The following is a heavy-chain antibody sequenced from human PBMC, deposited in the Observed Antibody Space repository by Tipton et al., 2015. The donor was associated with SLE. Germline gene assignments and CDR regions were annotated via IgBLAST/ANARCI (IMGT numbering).Heavy chain of an antibody. Sequence: SLRLSCAASGFTFSSYGMHWVRQAPGKGLAWVAFIRYDGSNKYYADSVKGRFTISRDNSKNTLYLQMNSLRAEDTAVYYCAKDLRGEPIDYWGQGTLVTVSS. J-gene: IGHJ4*02. D-gene: IGHD1-14*01. CDR1: GFTFSSYG. CDR2: IRYDGSNK. CDR3: AKDLRGEPIDY. V-gene: IGHV3-30*02.